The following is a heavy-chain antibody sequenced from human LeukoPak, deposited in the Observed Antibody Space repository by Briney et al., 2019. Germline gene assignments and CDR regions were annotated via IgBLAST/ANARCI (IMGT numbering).Heavy chain of an antibody. CDR3: AKSNGYCSGGNCYSNY. V-gene: IGHV3-30*18. CDR1: GFTFSDYG. J-gene: IGHJ4*02. CDR2: ISYDGRNQ. D-gene: IGHD2-15*01. Sequence: GGSLRPSCAASGFTFSDYGMHWIRQAPGKGLEWVAVISYDGRNQYYADSVKGRFTISRDSSKNTLYLQMNSLRAEDTAVYHCAKSNGYCSGGNCYSNYWGQGTLVTVSS.